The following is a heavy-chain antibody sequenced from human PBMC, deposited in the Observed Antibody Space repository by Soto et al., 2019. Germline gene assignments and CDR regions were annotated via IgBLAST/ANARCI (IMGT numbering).Heavy chain of an antibody. CDR2: IDPSDSQT. CDR3: ARQIYDSDTGPNFQYYFDS. D-gene: IGHD3-22*01. J-gene: IGHJ4*02. V-gene: IGHV5-10-1*01. Sequence: GESLKISCKGSGYSFAGYWITWVRQKSGKGLEWMGRIDPSDSQTYYSTSFRGHVTISVTKSITTVFLQWSSLRASDTAMYYCARQIYDSDTGPNFQYYFDSWGQGTPVTVSS. CDR1: GYSFAGYW.